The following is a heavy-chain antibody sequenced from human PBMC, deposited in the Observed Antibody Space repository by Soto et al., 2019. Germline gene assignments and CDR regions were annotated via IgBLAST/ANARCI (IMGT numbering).Heavy chain of an antibody. CDR1: GFTFSNFA. J-gene: IGHJ4*02. V-gene: IGHV3-23*01. CDR2: LSGPGSA. CDR3: AKGPPASIVYYFHY. Sequence: EMQLLESGGGLVQPGGSLRLSCAASGFTFSNFAMSWVRQAPGKGLEWVSSLSGPGSAHHADSVKGRFTISRDNSKNTLSLQMNNLRVEYTAVYFCAKGPPASIVYYFHYWGQGTLVTVSS. D-gene: IGHD3-16*02.